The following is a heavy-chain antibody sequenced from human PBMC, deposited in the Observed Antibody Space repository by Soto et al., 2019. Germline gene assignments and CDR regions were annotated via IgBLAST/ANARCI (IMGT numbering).Heavy chain of an antibody. D-gene: IGHD6-19*01. Sequence: TVAWGNSTNRGGHRIWKRQPPGKGLEWIGYIYYSGSTNYNPSLKSRVTISVDASKNQISLKLSSVTAADTAVYYCARDQGIAVAVFDYWGQGTLVTVSS. V-gene: IGHV4-61*08. CDR2: IYYSGST. CDR3: ARDQGIAVAVFDY. CDR1: WGNSTNRGGH. J-gene: IGHJ4*02.